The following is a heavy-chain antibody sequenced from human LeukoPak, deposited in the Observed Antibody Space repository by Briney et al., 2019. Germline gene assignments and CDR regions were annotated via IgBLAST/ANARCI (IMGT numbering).Heavy chain of an antibody. Sequence: GGSLRLSCAASGFTFSSYAMSWVRQAPGKGLEWVSTISGSGGGTYYADSVKGRFTISRDNSKNTLYLQMNSLRAEDTAVYYCAKQMAVDYFDYWGQGTLVTVSS. CDR1: GFTFSSYA. D-gene: IGHD5-24*01. CDR2: ISGSGGGT. J-gene: IGHJ4*02. CDR3: AKQMAVDYFDY. V-gene: IGHV3-23*01.